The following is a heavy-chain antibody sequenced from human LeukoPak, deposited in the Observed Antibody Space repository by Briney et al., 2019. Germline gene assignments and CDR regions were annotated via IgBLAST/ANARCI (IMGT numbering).Heavy chain of an antibody. D-gene: IGHD2-8*01. CDR2: ISAYNGNT. Sequence: AASVTVSCKASGYTFTSYGIRWVRQAPGQGLEWMGWISAYNGNTNYAQKLQGRVTMTTDTSTSTAYMELRSLRSDDTAVYYCARDRASGVSMFDPWGQGTLVTVSS. V-gene: IGHV1-18*01. CDR1: GYTFTSYG. J-gene: IGHJ5*02. CDR3: ARDRASGVSMFDP.